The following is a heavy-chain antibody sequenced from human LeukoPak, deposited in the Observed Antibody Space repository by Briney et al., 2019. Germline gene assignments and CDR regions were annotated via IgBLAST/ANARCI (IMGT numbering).Heavy chain of an antibody. CDR2: NYYSGST. CDR3: ARQKLSRGYFDY. J-gene: IGHJ4*02. Sequence: SETLSLTCTVSGGSISSYYWSWIRQPPGKGLEWIGYNYYSGSTNYNPSLKSRVTISVDTSKNQFSLKLSSVTAADTAVYYCARQKLSRGYFDYWGQGTLVTVSS. D-gene: IGHD3-10*01. V-gene: IGHV4-59*01. CDR1: GGSISSYY.